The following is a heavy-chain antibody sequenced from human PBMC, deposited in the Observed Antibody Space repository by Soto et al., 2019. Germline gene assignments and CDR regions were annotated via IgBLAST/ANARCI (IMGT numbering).Heavy chain of an antibody. D-gene: IGHD3-9*01. Sequence: LRLSCAASGFTFSSYAMHWVRQAPGKGLEWVAVISYDGSNKYYADSVKGRFTISRDNSKNTLYLQMNSLRAEDTTVYYCARDHDWSLDYWGQGTLVTVSS. CDR3: ARDHDWSLDY. CDR2: ISYDGSNK. V-gene: IGHV3-30-3*01. CDR1: GFTFSSYA. J-gene: IGHJ4*02.